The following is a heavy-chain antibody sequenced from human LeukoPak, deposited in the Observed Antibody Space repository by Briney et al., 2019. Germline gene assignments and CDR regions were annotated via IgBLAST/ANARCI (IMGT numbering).Heavy chain of an antibody. J-gene: IGHJ6*02. D-gene: IGHD6-13*01. CDR2: IIPIFGTA. CDR3: ARVPGAAAGTFPWGYYYYGMDV. V-gene: IGHV1-69*01. Sequence: ASVKVSCKASGGTFSSYAISWVRQAPGQGLEWMGGIIPIFGTANYAQKFQSRVTITADESTSTAYMELSSLRSEDTAVYYCARVPGAAAGTFPWGYYYYGMDVWGQGTTVTVSS. CDR1: GGTFSSYA.